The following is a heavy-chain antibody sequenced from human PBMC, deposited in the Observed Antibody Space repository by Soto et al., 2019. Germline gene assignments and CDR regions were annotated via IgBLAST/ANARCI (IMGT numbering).Heavy chain of an antibody. V-gene: IGHV3-33*05. J-gene: IGHJ1*01. CDR2: ISYDGSD. Sequence: QMQLVESGGGVVQPGRSLRLSCVASGFPFREFGMHWVRQAPGKGLEWVALISYDGSDYADSVKGRFTIFRDDSRDTLFLHMDNLRPDDTGVYYCARRWNYCLDFWGQGKLVDVSS. CDR1: GFPFREFG. CDR3: ARRWNYCLDF. D-gene: IGHD3-10*01.